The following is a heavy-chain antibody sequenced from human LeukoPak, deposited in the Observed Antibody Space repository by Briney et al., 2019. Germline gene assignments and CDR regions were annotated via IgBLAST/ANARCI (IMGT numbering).Heavy chain of an antibody. Sequence: GAPVNVSCKAFGYRFNYFMHWVRQAPGQGLEWMGWINPTSGATNYAQKFQGRVILTRDTSISTAYMELNSLRSDDTAVYYCARDWVNMAFDIWGQGTMVTVSS. CDR3: ARDWVNMAFDI. V-gene: IGHV1-2*02. J-gene: IGHJ3*02. CDR2: INPTSGAT. CDR1: GYRFNYF. D-gene: IGHD3-16*01.